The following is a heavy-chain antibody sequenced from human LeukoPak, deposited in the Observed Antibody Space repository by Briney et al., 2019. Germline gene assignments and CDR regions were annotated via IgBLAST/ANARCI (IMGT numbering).Heavy chain of an antibody. J-gene: IGHJ4*02. CDR3: AKDRSYGFDY. CDR2: ISYDGSNK. CDR1: GFTFSSYG. D-gene: IGHD5-18*01. Sequence: PGGSLRLSCAASGFTFSSYGMHWVRQAPGKGLEWVAVISYDGSNKYYADSVKGRFTISRDNSKNTLYLQMNSLRAEDTAVYYCAKDRSYGFDYWGQGTLVTVSS. V-gene: IGHV3-30*18.